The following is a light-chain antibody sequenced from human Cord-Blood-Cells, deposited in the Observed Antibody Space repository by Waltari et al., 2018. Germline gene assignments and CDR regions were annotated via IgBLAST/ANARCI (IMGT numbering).Light chain of an antibody. J-gene: IGKJ1*01. V-gene: IGKV1-39*01. Sequence: DIQMTQSPSSLSASVGDRVTITCRASQSISSYLNWYQQKPWKAPKLLIYASSSLQGGVPSRFSGSGSGTDFTLTISSLQPEDFATYYCQQSYSTPPTFGQGTKVEIK. CDR3: QQSYSTPPT. CDR1: QSISSY. CDR2: ASS.